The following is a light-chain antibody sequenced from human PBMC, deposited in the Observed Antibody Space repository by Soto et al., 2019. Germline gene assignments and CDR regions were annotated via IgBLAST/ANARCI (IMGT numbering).Light chain of an antibody. J-gene: IGKJ1*01. V-gene: IGKV3-15*01. CDR2: GAS. Sequence: EIVMTQSPATLSVSPGERATLSCRASQSVSSNLAWYQQKPGQAPRLLIYGASTRATGIPARFSGSGSATEFILTISSLQSEDSATYYCQNYNTWPWTFGQGTKVDIK. CDR1: QSVSSN. CDR3: QNYNTWPWT.